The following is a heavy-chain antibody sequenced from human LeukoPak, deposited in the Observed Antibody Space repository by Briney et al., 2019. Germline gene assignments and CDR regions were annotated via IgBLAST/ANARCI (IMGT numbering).Heavy chain of an antibody. CDR3: AAGFGYDILTGYSPS. V-gene: IGHV1-58*01. CDR1: GFTFTSSA. CDR2: IVVGSGNT. J-gene: IGHJ5*02. Sequence: EASVKVSCKASGFTFTSSAVQWVRQARGQRLEWIGWIVVGSGNTNYAQKFQEGVTITRDMSTSTAYMELSSLRSEDTAVYYCAAGFGYDILTGYSPSWGQGTLVTVSS. D-gene: IGHD3-9*01.